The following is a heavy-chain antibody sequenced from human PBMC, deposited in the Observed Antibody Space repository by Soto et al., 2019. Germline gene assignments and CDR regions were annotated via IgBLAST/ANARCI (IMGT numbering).Heavy chain of an antibody. CDR3: RVTLFMGTDVFDI. V-gene: IGHV4-34*01. CDR2: ISHSGNT. J-gene: IGHJ3*02. Sequence: SETLSLTCAGYGGSFITYYWSWVRQTPGKGLEWIGEISHSGNTNYNPSLKSRVITSVDTSKNQFSLKLSSVTAADTAVYYCRVTLFMGTDVFDIWGQGTMVTVSS. CDR1: GGSFITYY. D-gene: IGHD5-18*01.